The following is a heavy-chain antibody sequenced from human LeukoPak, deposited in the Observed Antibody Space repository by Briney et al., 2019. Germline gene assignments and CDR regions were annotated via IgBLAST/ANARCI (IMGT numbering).Heavy chain of an antibody. CDR2: IIPIFATA. Sequence: SVKVSCKASGGTFSSYAISWVRQAPGQGLEWMGGIIPIFATANYVQKFQGRITITADESTSTAYMELSSLRSEDTAVYYCAREDCSGGSCYSGYWGQGTLVTVSS. V-gene: IGHV1-69*13. CDR1: GGTFSSYA. J-gene: IGHJ4*02. CDR3: AREDCSGGSCYSGY. D-gene: IGHD2-15*01.